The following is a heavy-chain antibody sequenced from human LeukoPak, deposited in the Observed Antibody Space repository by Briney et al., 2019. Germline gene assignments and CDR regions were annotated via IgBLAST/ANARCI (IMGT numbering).Heavy chain of an antibody. CDR2: ISGSGGRT. D-gene: IGHD2-15*01. J-gene: IGHJ3*02. V-gene: IGHV3-23*01. CDR1: GFTFSSYA. CDR3: ARPVVAATTPDTFDI. Sequence: GGSLRLSCAASGFTFSSYAMTWVRQPPGKGLEWVSTISGSGGRTYYADSVKGRFTISRDDSKNTLYLQMNSLRAEDTAVYYCARPVVAATTPDTFDIWGQGTMVTVSS.